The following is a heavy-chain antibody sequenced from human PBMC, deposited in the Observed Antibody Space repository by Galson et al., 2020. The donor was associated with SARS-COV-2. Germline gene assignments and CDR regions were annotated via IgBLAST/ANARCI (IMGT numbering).Heavy chain of an antibody. CDR1: GGYISSGSYY. D-gene: IGHD6-19*01. J-gene: IGHJ5*02. CDR2: IYTSGST. V-gene: IGHV4-61*02. CDR3: ARAVTPGYSSGWDYAVYNWFDP. Sequence: TLSLTCAVSGGYISSGSYYWSWIRQPAGKGLEWIGRIYTSGSTNYNPSLKSRVTISVDTSKNQFSLKLSSVTAADTAVYYCARAVTPGYSSGWDYAVYNWFDPWGQGTLVTVSS.